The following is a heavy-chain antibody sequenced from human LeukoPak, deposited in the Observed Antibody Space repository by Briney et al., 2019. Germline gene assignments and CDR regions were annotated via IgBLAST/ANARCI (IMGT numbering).Heavy chain of an antibody. V-gene: IGHV4-39*01. J-gene: IGHJ6*02. CDR2: IYYSGST. D-gene: IGHD3-3*01. CDR1: GGSISSSSYY. Sequence: PSETLSLTCTVSGGSISSSSYYWGWLRQPPGKGLEWIGSIYYSGSTYYNPSLKSRVTISVDTSKNQFSLKLSSVTAADAAVYYCARQAREYYDFWSGPNYYGMDVWGQGTTVTVSS. CDR3: ARQAREYYDFWSGPNYYGMDV.